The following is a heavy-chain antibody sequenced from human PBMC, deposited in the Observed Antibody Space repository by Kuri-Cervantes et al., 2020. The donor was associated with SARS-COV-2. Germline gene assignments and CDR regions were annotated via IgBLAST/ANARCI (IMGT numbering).Heavy chain of an antibody. D-gene: IGHD2-2*01. Sequence: PETLSLTCAVFGASLNTYSWSWIRQPPGKGLEWIGEINHSGGTKYKASLKGRVSISVDASKNQISLKLTSATAADAAVYYCARGHIGVVPSPFLGLGPHSYYYHMDVWGQGTTVTVSS. V-gene: IGHV4-34*01. J-gene: IGHJ6*02. CDR2: INHSGGT. CDR1: GASLNTYS. CDR3: ARGHIGVVPSPFLGLGPHSYYYHMDV.